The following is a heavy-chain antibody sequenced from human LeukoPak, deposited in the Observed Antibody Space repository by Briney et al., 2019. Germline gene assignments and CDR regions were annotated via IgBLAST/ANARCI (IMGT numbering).Heavy chain of an antibody. CDR1: GYTFTSYG. Sequence: ASVKVSCKASGYTFTSYGISWVRQAPGQGLEWMGWISAYNGNTNYAQKLRGRVTMTTDTSTSTAYMELRSLRSDDTAVYYCARDLPRPAYYYDSSGQGFDYWGQGTLVTVSS. D-gene: IGHD3-22*01. CDR2: ISAYNGNT. CDR3: ARDLPRPAYYYDSSGQGFDY. J-gene: IGHJ4*02. V-gene: IGHV1-18*01.